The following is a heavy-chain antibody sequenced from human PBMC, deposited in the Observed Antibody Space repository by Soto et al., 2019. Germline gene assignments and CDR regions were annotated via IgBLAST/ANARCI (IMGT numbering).Heavy chain of an antibody. D-gene: IGHD2-2*01. CDR1: GLTFRNYW. Sequence: GGSLRLSCAASGLTFRNYWMHWVRQAPGKGLEWVSRINSDGSNTSYADSVKGRFTISRYNAKNTLYLQMNSLRAEDTAVYYYGRSSAGQLPQASYWGQGTMVTVSS. V-gene: IGHV3-74*01. J-gene: IGHJ4*02. CDR2: INSDGSNT. CDR3: GRSSAGQLPQASY.